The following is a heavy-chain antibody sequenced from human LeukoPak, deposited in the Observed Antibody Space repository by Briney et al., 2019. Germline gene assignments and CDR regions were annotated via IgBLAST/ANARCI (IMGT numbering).Heavy chain of an antibody. D-gene: IGHD3-10*01. V-gene: IGHV3-20*04. CDR1: GFTFDDYG. CDR2: INWNGGST. CDR3: ARDTPSGSGSYPLEGYYYYMDV. Sequence: RSGGSLRPSCAASGFTFDDYGMSWVRQAPGKRLEWVSGINWNGGSTGYADSVKGRFTISRDNAKNSLYLRMNSLRAEDTALYYCARDTPSGSGSYPLEGYYYYMDVWGKGTTVTVSS. J-gene: IGHJ6*03.